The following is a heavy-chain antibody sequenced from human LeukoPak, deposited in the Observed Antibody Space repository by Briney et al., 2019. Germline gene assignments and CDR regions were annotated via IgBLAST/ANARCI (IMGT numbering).Heavy chain of an antibody. D-gene: IGHD1-1*01. Sequence: GASVKVSCKASGYTFTSYGISWVRQAPGQGLEWMGWTSAYNGNTNYAKKLQGRVTMTTDTSTSTAYMELRSLRSDDTAVYYCARLDFLNEEGIWGQGTMVTVSS. CDR2: TSAYNGNT. CDR1: GYTFTSYG. J-gene: IGHJ3*02. V-gene: IGHV1-18*01. CDR3: ARLDFLNEEGI.